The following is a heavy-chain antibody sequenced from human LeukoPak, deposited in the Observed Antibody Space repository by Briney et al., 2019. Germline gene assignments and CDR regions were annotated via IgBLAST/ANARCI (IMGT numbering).Heavy chain of an antibody. CDR3: ARDKYMITFGGVIVPFDY. D-gene: IGHD3-16*02. CDR2: IKQDGSEK. Sequence: GGSLRLSCAASGFTFSSYWMSWVRQAPGKGLEWVANIKQDGSEKYYVDSVKGRFTISRDNAKNSLYLQMNGLRAEDTAVYYCARDKYMITFGGVIVPFDYWGQGTLVTVSS. V-gene: IGHV3-7*01. CDR1: GFTFSSYW. J-gene: IGHJ4*02.